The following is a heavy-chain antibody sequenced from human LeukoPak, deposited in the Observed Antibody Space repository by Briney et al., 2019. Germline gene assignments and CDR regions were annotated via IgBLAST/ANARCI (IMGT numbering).Heavy chain of an antibody. D-gene: IGHD3-22*01. CDR3: ARVGASSGSYYFDY. J-gene: IGHJ4*02. CDR1: GFTFSSYW. CDR2: IKQDGSEK. Sequence: PGGSLRLSCAASGFTFSSYWMSWVRQAPGKGLEWVANIKQDGSEKYYVDSVKGRFTTSRDNAKNSLYLQMNSLRAEDTAVYYCARVGASSGSYYFDYWGQGTLVTVSS. V-gene: IGHV3-7*01.